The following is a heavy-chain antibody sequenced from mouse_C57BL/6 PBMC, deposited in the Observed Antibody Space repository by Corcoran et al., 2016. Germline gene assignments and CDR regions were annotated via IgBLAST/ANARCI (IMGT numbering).Heavy chain of an antibody. Sequence: QVQLQQSGAELVKPGASVKISCKASGYAFSSYWMNRVKQRPGKGLEWIGQIYPGDGDTNYNGKFKGKATLTVDKSSSTAYMQLSSLTSEDSAVYFCARSAYYYGSGFDYWGQGTTLTVSS. CDR1: GYAFSSYW. CDR2: IYPGDGDT. CDR3: ARSAYYYGSGFDY. D-gene: IGHD1-1*01. V-gene: IGHV1-80*01. J-gene: IGHJ2*01.